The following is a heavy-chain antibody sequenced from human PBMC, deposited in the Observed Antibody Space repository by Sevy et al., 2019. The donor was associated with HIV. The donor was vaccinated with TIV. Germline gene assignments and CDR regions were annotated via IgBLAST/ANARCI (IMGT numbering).Heavy chain of an antibody. CDR2: ISWDGGST. CDR3: ASSGWSLYYFDY. CDR1: GFTSDAYT. J-gene: IGHJ4*02. Sequence: GGSLRLSCAASGFTSDAYTMHWVRQAPWKGLEWVSVISWDGGSTYYADSVKGRFTISRDNSKNSLYLQMNSLRTEDTALYYCASSGWSLYYFDYWGQGTLVTVSS. D-gene: IGHD6-19*01. V-gene: IGHV3-43*01.